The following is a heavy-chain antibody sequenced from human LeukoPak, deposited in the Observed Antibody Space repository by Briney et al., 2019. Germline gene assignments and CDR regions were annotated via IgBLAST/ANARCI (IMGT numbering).Heavy chain of an antibody. Sequence: SETLSLTCAVYGGSFSGYYWSWIRQPPGKGLEWIGEINHSGSTNYNPSLKSRVTISVDTSKYQSSLKLSSVTAADTAVYYCARGRGPDYWGQGTLVTVSS. CDR3: ARGRGPDY. V-gene: IGHV4-34*01. CDR1: GGSFSGYY. J-gene: IGHJ4*02. CDR2: INHSGST.